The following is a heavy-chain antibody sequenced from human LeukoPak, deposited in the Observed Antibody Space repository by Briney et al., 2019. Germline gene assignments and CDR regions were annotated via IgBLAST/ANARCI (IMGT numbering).Heavy chain of an antibody. D-gene: IGHD5-18*01. J-gene: IGHJ4*02. V-gene: IGHV4-39*07. Sequence: SETLSLTCTVSGGSISSSSYYWGWIRQPPGKGLEWIGSIYYSGDTYYNPSLKSRVTISVDTSKNQFSLKLNSVTAADTAVYWCARRSEYGYGYFDYWGQGTLVTVSS. CDR3: ARRSEYGYGYFDY. CDR1: GGSISSSSYY. CDR2: IYYSGDT.